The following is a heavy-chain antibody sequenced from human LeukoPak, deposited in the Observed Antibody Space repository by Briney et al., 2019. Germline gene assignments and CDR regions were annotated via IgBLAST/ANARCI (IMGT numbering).Heavy chain of an antibody. Sequence: PSETLSLTCTVSGGSITSSSYYWGWIRQPPGKGLEWIGSIYYSGSTYYNSSLKSRVTISVDTSKNQFSLKLSSVTAADTAVYYCARDGASIAAATTSALDIWGQGTMVTVSS. CDR3: ARDGASIAAATTSALDI. J-gene: IGHJ3*02. CDR2: IYYSGST. V-gene: IGHV4-39*02. D-gene: IGHD6-13*01. CDR1: GGSITSSSYY.